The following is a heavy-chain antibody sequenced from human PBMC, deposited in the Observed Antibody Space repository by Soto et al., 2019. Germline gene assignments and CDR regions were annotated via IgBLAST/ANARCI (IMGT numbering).Heavy chain of an antibody. D-gene: IGHD6-19*01. Sequence: VQLLESGGGLVQPGGSLRLSCAASGFTFSSYGMHWVRQAPGKGLEWVAVISYDGSNKYYADSVKGRFTISRDNSKNTLYLQMNSLRAEDTAVYYCAKDGSGLGYWGQGTLVTVSS. CDR1: GFTFSSYG. J-gene: IGHJ4*02. CDR3: AKDGSGLGY. CDR2: ISYDGSNK. V-gene: IGHV3-30*18.